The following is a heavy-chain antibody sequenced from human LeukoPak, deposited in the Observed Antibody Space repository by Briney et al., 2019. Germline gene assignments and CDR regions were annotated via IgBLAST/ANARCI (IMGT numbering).Heavy chain of an antibody. CDR1: GFTFSTYW. Sequence: GGSLRLSCAASGFTFSTYWMHWVRQAPGKGLVWVPRIKSDGGTNYADSVKGRFTISRDNAKKTVSLQMNSLRPEDTGVYYCARAPSEIGGYYPEYFRHWGQGTLVTVSP. J-gene: IGHJ1*01. D-gene: IGHD3-22*01. CDR2: IKSDGGT. CDR3: ARAPSEIGGYYPEYFRH. V-gene: IGHV3-74*01.